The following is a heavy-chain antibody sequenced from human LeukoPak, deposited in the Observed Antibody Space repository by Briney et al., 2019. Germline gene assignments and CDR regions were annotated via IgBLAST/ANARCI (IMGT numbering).Heavy chain of an antibody. CDR1: GGSTSSSNW. D-gene: IGHD6-13*01. V-gene: IGHV4-4*02. J-gene: IGHJ4*02. Sequence: SETLSLTCAVSGGSTSSSNWWSWVRQPPGKGLEWIGEIYHSGSTNYNPSLKSRVTISVDKSKNQFSLKLSSFTAADTAVYYCATGYRSSWTRSLDYWGQGTLVTVSS. CDR2: IYHSGST. CDR3: ATGYRSSWTRSLDY.